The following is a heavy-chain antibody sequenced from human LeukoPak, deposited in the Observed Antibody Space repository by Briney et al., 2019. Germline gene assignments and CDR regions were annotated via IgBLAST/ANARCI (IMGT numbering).Heavy chain of an antibody. J-gene: IGHJ4*02. CDR1: GLTVSSNY. V-gene: IGHV3-53*01. D-gene: IGHD3-22*01. Sequence: GGSLRLSCAASGLTVSSNYMSWVRQAPGKGLKWVSVIYGGGSTYYADSVKGRFTISRDNSKNTLYLQMNSLRAEDTAVYYCAAVVVINSDAYWGQGTLVTVSS. CDR3: AAVVVINSDAY. CDR2: IYGGGST.